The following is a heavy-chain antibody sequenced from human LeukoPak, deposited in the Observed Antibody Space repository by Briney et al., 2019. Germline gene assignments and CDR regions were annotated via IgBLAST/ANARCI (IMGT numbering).Heavy chain of an antibody. J-gene: IGHJ6*02. CDR1: GFTFSSYG. D-gene: IGHD3-3*01. CDR2: IKQDGSEK. V-gene: IGHV3-7*01. CDR3: ARDMGITIFGVVIISGMDV. Sequence: PGRSLRLSCAASGFTFSSYGMHWVRQAPGKGLEWVANIKQDGSEKYYVDSVKGRFTISRDNAKNSLYLQMNSLRAEDTAVYYCARDMGITIFGVVIISGMDVWGQGTTVTVSS.